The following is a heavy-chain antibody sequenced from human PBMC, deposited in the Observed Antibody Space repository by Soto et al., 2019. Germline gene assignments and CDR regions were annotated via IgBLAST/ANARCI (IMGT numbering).Heavy chain of an antibody. CDR2: ISGSGGRT. Sequence: GGSLRLSCAASGLTFSSYAMSWVRQAPGKGLEWVSAISGSGGRTYYGDSVKGRFTISRDNSKNTLHLQMISLRAEDTAVYYCAKTPFFDYWGQGTLVTVSS. J-gene: IGHJ4*02. CDR1: GLTFSSYA. V-gene: IGHV3-23*01. D-gene: IGHD3-16*01. CDR3: AKTPFFDY.